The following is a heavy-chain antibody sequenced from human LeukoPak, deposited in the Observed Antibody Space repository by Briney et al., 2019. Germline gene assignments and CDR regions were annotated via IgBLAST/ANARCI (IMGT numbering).Heavy chain of an antibody. J-gene: IGHJ4*02. D-gene: IGHD4-17*01. V-gene: IGHV4-59*01. CDR2: IYYSGST. CDR1: GGSISSYY. Sequence: SETLSLTCTVSGGSISSYYWSWIRQPPGKGLEWIGYIYYSGSTNYNPSLKSRVTISVDTSKNQFSLKLSSVTAADTAVYYCARYGDSLYYFDYWGQGGLVTVSS. CDR3: ARYGDSLYYFDY.